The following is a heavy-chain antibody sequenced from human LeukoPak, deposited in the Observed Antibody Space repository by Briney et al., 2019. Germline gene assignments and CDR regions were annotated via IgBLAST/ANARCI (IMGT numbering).Heavy chain of an antibody. V-gene: IGHV4-59*01. CDR2: IYYSGST. D-gene: IGHD3-9*01. Sequence: SETLSLTCTVSGGSISSYYWSWIRQPPGKGLEWIGYIYYSGSTNHNPSLKSRVTISVDTSKNQFSLKLSSVTAADTAVYYCARGPANYDILTGYYHDAFDIWGQGTMVTVSS. CDR3: ARGPANYDILTGYYHDAFDI. CDR1: GGSISSYY. J-gene: IGHJ3*02.